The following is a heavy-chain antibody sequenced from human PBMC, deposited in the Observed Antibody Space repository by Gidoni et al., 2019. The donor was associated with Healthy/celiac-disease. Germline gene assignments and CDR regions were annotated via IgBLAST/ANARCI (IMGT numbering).Heavy chain of an antibody. J-gene: IGHJ4*02. Sequence: EVQLVESGGGLVQPGGSLRLSCAASGFTFSSYSMNWVRQAPGKGLEWVSYISSSSNTIYYADSVKGRFTISRDNAKTSLYLQMNSLRAEDTAVYSCARVVAAAGFDYWGQGTLVTVSS. V-gene: IGHV3-48*01. CDR1: GFTFSSYS. D-gene: IGHD6-13*01. CDR3: ARVVAAAGFDY. CDR2: ISSSSNTI.